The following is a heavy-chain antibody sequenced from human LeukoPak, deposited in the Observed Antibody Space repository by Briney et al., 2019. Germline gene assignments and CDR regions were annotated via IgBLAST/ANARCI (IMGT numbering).Heavy chain of an antibody. CDR3: ARSSGSYDYYYYMDV. J-gene: IGHJ6*03. CDR2: VHHSGRT. D-gene: IGHD3-22*01. V-gene: IGHV4-59*01. Sequence: SETLSLTCTVSGGSISSYYWSWIRQPPGKGLEWIGYVHHSGRTDYNPSLKSRVTISVDTSKNQGSLKLSSVTAADTAVYSCARSSGSYDYYYYMDVWGKGTTATVSS. CDR1: GGSISSYY.